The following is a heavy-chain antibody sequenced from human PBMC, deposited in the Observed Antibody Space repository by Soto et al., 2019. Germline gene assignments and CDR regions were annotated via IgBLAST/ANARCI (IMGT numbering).Heavy chain of an antibody. Sequence: QVQLQESGPGLVKPSETLSLTCTVSGGSISSYYWSWIRQPPGKGLEWIGYIYYSGSTNYNPSLKSRVTISVDTSKNQFSLKLSSVTAADTAVYYCARAPRRDGYTHFDYWGQGTLVTVSS. CDR2: IYYSGST. V-gene: IGHV4-59*01. J-gene: IGHJ4*02. D-gene: IGHD5-12*01. CDR1: GGSISSYY. CDR3: ARAPRRDGYTHFDY.